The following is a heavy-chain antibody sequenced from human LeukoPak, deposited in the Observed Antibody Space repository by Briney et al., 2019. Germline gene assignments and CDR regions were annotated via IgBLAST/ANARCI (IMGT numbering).Heavy chain of an antibody. CDR1: GFTFSSYS. Sequence: GGSLRLSCAASGFTFSSYSMNWVRQAPGKGLEWVSSISSSSSYIYYADSVKGRFTISRDNAKNSLYLQMNSLRAEDTAVYYCARDPPPLHALIWGQGTMVTVSS. CDR3: ARDPPPLHALI. V-gene: IGHV3-21*01. J-gene: IGHJ3*02. CDR2: ISSSSSYI.